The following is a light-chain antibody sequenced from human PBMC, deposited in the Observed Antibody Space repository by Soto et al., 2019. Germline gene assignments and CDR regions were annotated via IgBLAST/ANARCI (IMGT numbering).Light chain of an antibody. CDR1: QSVGSF. J-gene: IGKJ3*01. CDR2: DAS. CDR3: QHRSDWLGT. Sequence: EIVLTQSPATLSLSPGERATLSCKASQSVGSFLAWYQQKSGQTPRLLIYDASNRATGIPARFSGSGSGTDFTLTISSPEPEDFAVYYCQHRSDWLGTFGPGTKVDIK. V-gene: IGKV3-11*01.